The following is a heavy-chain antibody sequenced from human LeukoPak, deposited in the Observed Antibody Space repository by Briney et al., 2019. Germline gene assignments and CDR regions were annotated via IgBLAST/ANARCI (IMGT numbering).Heavy chain of an antibody. CDR2: ISYDGSNK. V-gene: IGHV3-30-3*01. CDR1: GFTFSSYA. CDR3: ARAAWSEYFDY. Sequence: PGRSLRLSCAASGFTFSSYAMHWVRQAPGKGLEWVAVISYDGSNKYYADSVKGRFTISRDNSKNTLYLQMNSLRAEDTAVYYCARAAWSEYFDYWGQGTLVTVSS. D-gene: IGHD2-8*02. J-gene: IGHJ4*02.